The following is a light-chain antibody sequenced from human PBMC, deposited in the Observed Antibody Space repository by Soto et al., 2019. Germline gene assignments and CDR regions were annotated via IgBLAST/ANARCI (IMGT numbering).Light chain of an antibody. CDR1: QSVSSN. J-gene: IGKJ1*01. CDR2: GAS. V-gene: IGKV3-15*01. Sequence: EIVMTQSPATLSVSPGERATLSCRASQSVSSNLAWYQQKPGQAPRLLIYGASTRATGIPARLSGSGSGTEFTLTISSLPSEDFAVYYCQQYNNWWTFGQGTKVEIK. CDR3: QQYNNWWT.